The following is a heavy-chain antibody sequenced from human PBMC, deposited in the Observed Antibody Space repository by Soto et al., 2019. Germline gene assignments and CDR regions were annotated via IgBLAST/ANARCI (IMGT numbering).Heavy chain of an antibody. Sequence: EVQLVESGGGLVQPGESLRLSCVGSGYTFSRNGMNWVRQAPGKGLEWISFISPSSDIIQYADSVRGRFTISRDHAKDSLYLQMNSLRDEDTAVYYCARDWGIHDSYTNTYIPHLDSWGQGALVTVSS. CDR2: ISPSSDII. J-gene: IGHJ4*02. D-gene: IGHD2-8*01. V-gene: IGHV3-48*02. CDR3: ARDWGIHDSYTNTYIPHLDS. CDR1: GYTFSRNG.